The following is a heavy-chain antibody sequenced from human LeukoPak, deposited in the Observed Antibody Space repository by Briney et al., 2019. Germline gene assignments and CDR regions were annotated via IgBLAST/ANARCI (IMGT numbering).Heavy chain of an antibody. J-gene: IGHJ5*02. Sequence: SETLSLTCTVSGGSISSYYWSWIRQPPGKGLEWIGYIYYSGSTNYNPSLKSRVSISLDTSKKQFSMNLSSVTAADTAVYYCARHGCSSTSCYDPWGQGTLVTVSS. V-gene: IGHV4-59*01. CDR3: ARHGCSSTSCYDP. D-gene: IGHD2-2*01. CDR1: GGSISSYY. CDR2: IYYSGST.